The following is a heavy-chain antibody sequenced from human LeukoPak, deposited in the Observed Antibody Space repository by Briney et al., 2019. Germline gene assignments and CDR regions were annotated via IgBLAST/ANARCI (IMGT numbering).Heavy chain of an antibody. CDR1: GFTFSSYS. J-gene: IGHJ6*03. Sequence: GGSLRLSCAASGFTFSSYSMNWVRQAPGKGLEWVSSISKSSSYIYYADSLKGRFTISRDNAKNSLYLQMNSLRAEDTAVYYCAREGTGRYYYYYYMDVWGKGTTVTISS. CDR2: ISKSSSYI. CDR3: AREGTGRYYYYYYMDV. D-gene: IGHD1-1*01. V-gene: IGHV3-21*01.